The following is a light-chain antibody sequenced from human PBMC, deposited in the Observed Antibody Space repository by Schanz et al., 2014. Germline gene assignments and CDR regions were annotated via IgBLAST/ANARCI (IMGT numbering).Light chain of an antibody. Sequence: IVVTQSPTTLSVSPGERATLTCRATQRVGTDLAWYQQKPGQAPRLLIYGASTRATGIPARFSGSGSGTEFTLTISSLQSEDFAVYYCQQYNNWFYTFGQGTKLEIK. V-gene: IGKV3-15*01. CDR1: QRVGTD. J-gene: IGKJ2*01. CDR3: QQYNNWFYT. CDR2: GAS.